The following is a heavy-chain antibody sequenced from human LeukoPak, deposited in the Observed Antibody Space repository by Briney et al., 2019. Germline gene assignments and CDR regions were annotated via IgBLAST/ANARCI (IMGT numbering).Heavy chain of an antibody. CDR2: ISGSGGST. CDR1: GFTFSSYA. CDR3: AKSESSSWYRGYYFDY. Sequence: PGGSLRLSCADSGFTFSSYAMRWVRQAPGKGLEWVSAISGSGGSTYYADSVKGRFTISRDNSKNTLYLQMNSLRAEDTAVYYCAKSESSSWYRGYYFDYWGQGTLVTVSS. D-gene: IGHD6-13*01. V-gene: IGHV3-23*01. J-gene: IGHJ4*02.